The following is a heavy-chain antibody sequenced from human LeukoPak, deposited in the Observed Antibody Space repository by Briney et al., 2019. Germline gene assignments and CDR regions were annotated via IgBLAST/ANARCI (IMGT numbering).Heavy chain of an antibody. CDR1: GGSFSGYY. D-gene: IGHD1-1*01. V-gene: IGHV4-34*01. Sequence: SETLSLTCAVYGGSFSGYYWSWIRQPPGKGLEWIGEINHSGSTNYNPSLKSRVTISVDTSKNQFSLKLSSVTAADTAVEYCARKRQNWKRLYGMDVWGQGTTVTVSS. CDR2: INHSGST. J-gene: IGHJ6*02. CDR3: ARKRQNWKRLYGMDV.